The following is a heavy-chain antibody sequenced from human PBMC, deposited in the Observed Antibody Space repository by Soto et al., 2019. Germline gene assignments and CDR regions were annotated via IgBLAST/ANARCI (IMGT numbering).Heavy chain of an antibody. CDR2: IYHSGST. CDR3: GRDSSVYYDDAFDI. Sequence: PSETLSLTCTVSGVSISSGDYYWSWIRQPPGKGLEWIGYIYHSGSTYYNPSLKSRVTISVDRSKNQFSLKLSSVTAADTAVYYCGRDSSVYYDDAFDIWGQGKMVTVSS. J-gene: IGHJ3*02. CDR1: GVSISSGDYY. D-gene: IGHD3-22*01. V-gene: IGHV4-30-4*01.